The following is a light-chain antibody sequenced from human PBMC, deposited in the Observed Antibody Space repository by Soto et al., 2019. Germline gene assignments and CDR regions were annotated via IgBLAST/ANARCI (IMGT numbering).Light chain of an antibody. Sequence: QSALTQPTSLSGTPGQRVTISCSGSNSNIGRYSVNWYQHFPGTAPKILIYSDDERPSGVPDRFSGSKSGTSASLAISGLQSEDVAEYYWAAWDDNLNGPLFGGGTKLTVL. J-gene: IGLJ3*02. CDR2: SDD. V-gene: IGLV1-44*01. CDR3: AAWDDNLNGPL. CDR1: NSNIGRYS.